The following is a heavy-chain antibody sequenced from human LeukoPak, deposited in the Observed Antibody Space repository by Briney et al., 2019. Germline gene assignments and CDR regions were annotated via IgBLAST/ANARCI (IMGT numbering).Heavy chain of an antibody. CDR1: GFTFNIYT. J-gene: IGHJ4*02. CDR3: ARDFERGYFDY. Sequence: GGSLRLSCAASGFTFNIYTMLWVRQAPGKGLEYVSAITSNGGSTFYADSVKDRFTISRDNSKNTLYLQMGSLRAEDMAVYYCARDFERGYFDYWGQGTLVTVSS. V-gene: IGHV3-64*02. CDR2: ITSNGGST.